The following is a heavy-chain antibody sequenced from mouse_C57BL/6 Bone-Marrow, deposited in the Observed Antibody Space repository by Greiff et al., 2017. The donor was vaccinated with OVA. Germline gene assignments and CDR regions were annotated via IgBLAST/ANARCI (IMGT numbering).Heavy chain of an antibody. CDR2: IYPRDGST. D-gene: IGHD1-1*01. V-gene: IGHV1-78*01. CDR3: ARFYYYGSFYAMDY. J-gene: IGHJ4*01. CDR1: GYTFTDHT. Sequence: VKLMESDAELVKPGASVKISCKVSGYTFTDHTIHWMKQRPEQGLEWIGYIYPRDGSTKYNEKFKGKATLTADKSSSTAYMQLNSLTSEDSAVYFCARFYYYGSFYAMDYWGQGTSVTVSS.